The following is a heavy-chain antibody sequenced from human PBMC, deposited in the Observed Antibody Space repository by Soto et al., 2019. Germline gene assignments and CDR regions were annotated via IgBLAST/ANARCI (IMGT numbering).Heavy chain of an antibody. CDR1: GYTFTTYG. Sequence: ASVKVSCKASGYTFTTYGISWVRQAPGQGLEWMGWVSGYNGNTKYAQKFQGRGTMTTDTSTATAYMELRSLRSADTAVYYCAKRYNYGYGDYWGLGTLVTVSS. J-gene: IGHJ4*02. CDR2: VSGYNGNT. D-gene: IGHD5-18*01. CDR3: AKRYNYGYGDY. V-gene: IGHV1-18*01.